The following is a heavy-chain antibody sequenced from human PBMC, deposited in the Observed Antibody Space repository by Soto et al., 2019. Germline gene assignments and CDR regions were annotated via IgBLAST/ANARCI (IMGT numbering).Heavy chain of an antibody. Sequence: ETLSLSCAASGFTFRGDAMSWVRQAPGKGLEWVSSISGSGEMTHYAESVKGRFTISRDNSKNTLYLQMESLRAEDTALYYCARSEMTYNWNDWGQGTLVTVSS. CDR3: ARSEMTYNWND. V-gene: IGHV3-23*01. CDR2: ISGSGEMT. CDR1: GFTFRGDA. J-gene: IGHJ4*02. D-gene: IGHD1-1*01.